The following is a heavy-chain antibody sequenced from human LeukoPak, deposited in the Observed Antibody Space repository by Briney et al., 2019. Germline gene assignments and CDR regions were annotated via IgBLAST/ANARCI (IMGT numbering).Heavy chain of an antibody. CDR3: ARCSGFGWFDP. Sequence: ASVKVSCKASGYTFTSYYMHWVRQAPGQGLEWMGIINPSGGSTSYAQKFQGRVTMTRDMSTSTVYMELSSLRSEDTAVYYCARCSGFGWFDPWGQGTLVTVSS. V-gene: IGHV1-46*01. J-gene: IGHJ5*02. CDR1: GYTFTSYY. CDR2: INPSGGST. D-gene: IGHD2-15*01.